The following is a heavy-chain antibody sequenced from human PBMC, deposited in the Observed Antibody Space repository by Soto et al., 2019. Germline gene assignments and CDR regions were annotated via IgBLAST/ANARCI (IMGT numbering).Heavy chain of an antibody. V-gene: IGHV3-23*01. J-gene: IGHJ6*02. Sequence: GGSLRLSCAASGFTFSSYAMSWVRQAPGKGLEWVSAISGSGGSTYYADSVKGRFTISRDNSKNTLYLQMNSLRAEDTAVYYCARERSSGPLLDDYYGMDVWGQGTTVTVSS. CDR1: GFTFSSYA. CDR2: ISGSGGST. D-gene: IGHD3-22*01. CDR3: ARERSSGPLLDDYYGMDV.